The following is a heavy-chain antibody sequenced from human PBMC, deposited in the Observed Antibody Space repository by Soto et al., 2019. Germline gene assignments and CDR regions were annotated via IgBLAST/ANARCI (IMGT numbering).Heavy chain of an antibody. V-gene: IGHV3-23*01. CDR2: ISASGGST. CDR3: ARALGDLRYFDSSLDY. J-gene: IGHJ4*02. CDR1: GITLSSYA. Sequence: GGAQTLSCAASGITLSSYAMSWGRQAPGQGPEWVSGISASGGSTSYADSVKGRFTSSRDKSKNTLYLQMNSLRAEDTAVYYCARALGDLRYFDSSLDYWGQGTLVTVPS. D-gene: IGHD3-9*01.